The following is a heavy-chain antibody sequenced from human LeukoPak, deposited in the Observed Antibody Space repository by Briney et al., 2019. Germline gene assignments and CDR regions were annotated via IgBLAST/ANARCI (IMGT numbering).Heavy chain of an antibody. Sequence: PGGSLRLSCAASGFTFSDYAMSWVRQAPGKGLEWVSIITSTGGNTYYADPVKGRFTISRDNSKNTLYLQMNSLRDEDTAVYYCAKDMTVPATNDWGQGTLVTVSS. J-gene: IGHJ4*02. CDR3: AKDMTVPATND. D-gene: IGHD6-19*01. V-gene: IGHV3-23*01. CDR2: ITSTGGNT. CDR1: GFTFSDYA.